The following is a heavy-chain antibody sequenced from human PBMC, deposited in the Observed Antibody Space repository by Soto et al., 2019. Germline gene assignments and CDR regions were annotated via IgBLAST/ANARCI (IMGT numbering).Heavy chain of an antibody. CDR3: AREGDDRHFFFDS. V-gene: IGHV4-4*07. CDR2: IYTGGNT. CDR1: GRSMISYY. Sequence: SETLSLTCNVSGRSMISYYWSWIRQPAGKGLEWIGRIYTGGNTNYNPSLKSRVTMSVDTSKSQFSLSLTSVTAADTAVYYCAREGDDRHFFFDSWGQGALVTVSS. D-gene: IGHD3-3*02. J-gene: IGHJ4*02.